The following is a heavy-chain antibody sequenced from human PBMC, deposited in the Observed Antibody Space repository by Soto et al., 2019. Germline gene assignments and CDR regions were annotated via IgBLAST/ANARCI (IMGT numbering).Heavy chain of an antibody. V-gene: IGHV3-33*01. CDR2: IWYDGSNK. J-gene: IGHJ4*02. CDR3: ARDHDCCRSTFGY. CDR1: GFTFSSYG. D-gene: IGHD2-21*01. Sequence: GGSLRLSCAASGFTFSSYGMHWVRQAPGKGLEWVAVIWYDGSNKYYADSVKGRFTISRDNSKNTLYLQMNSLRAEDTAVYYCARDHDCCRSTFGYWGQGTLVTVS.